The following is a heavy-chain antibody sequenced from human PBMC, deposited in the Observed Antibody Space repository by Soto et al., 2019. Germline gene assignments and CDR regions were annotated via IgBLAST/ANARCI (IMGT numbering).Heavy chain of an antibody. D-gene: IGHD5-12*01. CDR3: ARDQIDPPRDGYNLDDY. J-gene: IGHJ4*02. CDR2: IIPIFGTA. V-gene: IGHV1-69*06. CDR1: GGTFSSYA. Sequence: QVQLVQSGAEVKKPGSSVKVSCKASGGTFSSYAISWVRQAPGQGLEWMGGIIPIFGTANYAQKFQGRVTITADKSTSTAYMELNSLRSEDTAVYYCARDQIDPPRDGYNLDDYWGQGTLLTVSS.